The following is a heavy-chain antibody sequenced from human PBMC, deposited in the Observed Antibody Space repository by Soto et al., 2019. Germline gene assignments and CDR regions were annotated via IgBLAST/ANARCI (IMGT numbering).Heavy chain of an antibody. CDR3: AREVQVHTPAFVY. J-gene: IGHJ4*02. D-gene: IGHD3-10*01. CDR2: ISPMFGAA. Sequence: QVQLVQSGAEMKKPGSSVKVSCQSSGGTFNTYAMNWVRQAPGQGPEWMGDISPMFGAANYAPKFQGRVTIPADESTGTSSMQLSRLTSEDTALYFCAREVQVHTPAFVYWGQGTLVTVSS. V-gene: IGHV1-69*19. CDR1: GGTFNTYA.